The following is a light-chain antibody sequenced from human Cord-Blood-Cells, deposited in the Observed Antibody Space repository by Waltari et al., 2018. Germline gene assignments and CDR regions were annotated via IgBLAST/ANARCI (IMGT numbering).Light chain of an antibody. J-gene: IGKJ1*01. CDR1: KSISSW. CDR3: QQYNSYSWT. CDR2: DAT. V-gene: IGKV1-5*01. Sequence: DIQMTQYPSTMSESVGDRVTITCRASKSISSWLAWYQQKPGKAPKLLISDATSLESGVPSRFSCSGSGTEFTLTISSLQPDDFATYYCQQYNSYSWTFGQGTKVEIK.